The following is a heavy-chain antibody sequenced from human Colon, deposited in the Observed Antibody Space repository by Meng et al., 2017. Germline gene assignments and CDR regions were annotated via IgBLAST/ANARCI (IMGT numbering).Heavy chain of an antibody. CDR3: AGGPWELDY. Sequence: QVHLQEQGPGRGMPSATLSLPRTVSGGSFRCGSHNWSWIREHPGKGLEWIGYIDYSRIINYYPSLKSRVTMSVDTSKNQFSLNLSSVTAADTAVYYCAGGPWELDYWGQGTLVTVSS. J-gene: IGHJ4*02. D-gene: IGHD1-26*01. V-gene: IGHV4-61*01. CDR1: GGSFRCGSHN. CDR2: IDYSRII.